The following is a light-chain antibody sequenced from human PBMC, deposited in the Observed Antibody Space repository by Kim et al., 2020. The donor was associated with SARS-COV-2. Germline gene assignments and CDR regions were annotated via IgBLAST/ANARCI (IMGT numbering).Light chain of an antibody. Sequence: VSPGQTASITCSGDNLGNKYASWYQQKPGQSPVLVIYQDNKRPSGIPERFSGSNSGNTATLTISGTQAMDEADYYCQAWDSSTVVFGGGTKLTVL. CDR1: NLGNKY. CDR3: QAWDSSTVV. V-gene: IGLV3-1*01. J-gene: IGLJ2*01. CDR2: QDN.